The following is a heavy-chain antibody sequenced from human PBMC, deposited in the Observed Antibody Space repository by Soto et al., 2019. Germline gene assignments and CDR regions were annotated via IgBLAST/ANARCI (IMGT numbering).Heavy chain of an antibody. D-gene: IGHD3-3*01. CDR1: GFTFDDYA. Sequence: EVQLVESGGGLVQPGRSLRLSCAASGFTFDDYAMHWVRQAPGKGLEWVSGISWNSGSIGYADSVKGRFTISRDNAKNSLYLQMNSLRAEDTALYYCAKDNVGYDFWSGYYDSFDYWGQGTLVTVSS. J-gene: IGHJ4*02. CDR3: AKDNVGYDFWSGYYDSFDY. CDR2: ISWNSGSI. V-gene: IGHV3-9*01.